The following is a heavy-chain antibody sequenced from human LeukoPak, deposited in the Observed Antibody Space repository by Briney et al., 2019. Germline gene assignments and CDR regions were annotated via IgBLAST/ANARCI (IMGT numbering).Heavy chain of an antibody. J-gene: IGHJ3*02. Sequence: ASVKVSCKASGYTFTSYDINWVRQATGQGLEWMGWMNPNSGNTGYAQKFQGRVTMTRNTSISTAYMELSSLRSGDTAVYYCARHPSSCSSTSCYTLYPEGAFDIWGQGTMVTVSS. D-gene: IGHD2-2*02. CDR1: GYTFTSYD. V-gene: IGHV1-8*01. CDR3: ARHPSSCSSTSCYTLYPEGAFDI. CDR2: MNPNSGNT.